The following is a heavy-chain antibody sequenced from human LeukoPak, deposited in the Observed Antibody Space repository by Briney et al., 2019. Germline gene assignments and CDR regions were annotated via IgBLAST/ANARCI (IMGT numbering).Heavy chain of an antibody. Sequence: SETLSLTCAVYGGSFSGYYWTWIRQPPGKGLEWIGEINHSGGTNYNPSLKSRVTISVGTSKNQFSLELSSVTAADTAVYYCARVPNIASRPCDYWGQGTLVTVSS. CDR2: INHSGGT. D-gene: IGHD6-6*01. J-gene: IGHJ4*02. CDR1: GGSFSGYY. V-gene: IGHV4-34*01. CDR3: ARVPNIASRPCDY.